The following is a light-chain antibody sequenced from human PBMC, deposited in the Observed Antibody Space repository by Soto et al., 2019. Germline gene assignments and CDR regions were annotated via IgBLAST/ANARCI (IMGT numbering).Light chain of an antibody. V-gene: IGKV1-5*03. J-gene: IGKJ1*01. Sequence: DIQMTQSPSTLSASVGDRVIITCRASQSISSWLAWYQQKPGKAPNLLIYRASTLKSGIPSRFSGSGAGPEFTLTVSSLQTDDFATYYCQQYDRASWTFGQGTKVEIK. CDR2: RAS. CDR1: QSISSW. CDR3: QQYDRASWT.